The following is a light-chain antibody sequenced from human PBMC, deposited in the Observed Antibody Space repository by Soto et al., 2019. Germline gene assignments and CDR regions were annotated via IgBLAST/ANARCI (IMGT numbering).Light chain of an antibody. Sequence: QTVVTQPPSASGTPGQTVTISCSGGTSNIGTNFVSWYQQLPGMAPKLLIYSNNQRPSGVPDRFSGSKSGTSASLAISGLQSEDEADYYCAAWDDSLNGGVFGGGTKLTVL. CDR2: SNN. CDR1: TSNIGTNF. J-gene: IGLJ3*02. CDR3: AAWDDSLNGGV. V-gene: IGLV1-44*01.